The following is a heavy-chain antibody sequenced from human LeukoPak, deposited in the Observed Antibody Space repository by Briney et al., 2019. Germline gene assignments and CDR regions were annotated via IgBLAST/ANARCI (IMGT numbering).Heavy chain of an antibody. J-gene: IGHJ4*02. CDR3: AADLGGREFGD. V-gene: IGHV1-58*01. CDR1: GFTFTSSA. Sequence: SVKVSCKASGFTFTSSAVQWVRQARGQRLEWIGWIVVGSGNTNYAQKFQERVTITRDMSTSTAYMELSSLRSEDTVVYYCAADLGGREFGDWGQGTLVTVSS. D-gene: IGHD3-16*01. CDR2: IVVGSGNT.